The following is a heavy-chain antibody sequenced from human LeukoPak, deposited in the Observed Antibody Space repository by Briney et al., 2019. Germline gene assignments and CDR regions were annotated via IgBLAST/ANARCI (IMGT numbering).Heavy chain of an antibody. CDR2: IYYSGHT. V-gene: IGHV4-31*03. D-gene: IGHD1-1*01. CDR3: STIRTGANWYDP. CDR1: GASISSEGYY. J-gene: IGHJ5*02. Sequence: SETLSLTSTVSGASISSEGYYWSWIRQHPGEGLELIGFIYYSGHTYYNPSLKSRVSISLDASKSQISLKLSSATAADTAIYYCSTIRTGANWYDPWGQGTLVTVSS.